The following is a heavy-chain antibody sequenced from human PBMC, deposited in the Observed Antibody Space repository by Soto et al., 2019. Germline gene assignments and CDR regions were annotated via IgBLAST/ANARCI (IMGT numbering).Heavy chain of an antibody. V-gene: IGHV4-34*01. Sequence: SETLSLTCAVYGGSFSGYYWSWIRQPPGKGLEWIGEINHSGSTNYNPSLKSRVTISVDTSKNQFSLKLSSVTAADTAVYYCARAGESWNYVTGFDYWGQGTLVTVSS. CDR1: GGSFSGYY. D-gene: IGHD1-7*01. J-gene: IGHJ4*02. CDR2: INHSGST. CDR3: ARAGESWNYVTGFDY.